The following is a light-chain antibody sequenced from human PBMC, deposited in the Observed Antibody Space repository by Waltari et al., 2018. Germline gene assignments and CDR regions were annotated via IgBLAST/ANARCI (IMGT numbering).Light chain of an antibody. CDR2: DVT. CDR3: CSYAGSYTVV. V-gene: IGLV2-11*01. J-gene: IGLJ2*01. Sequence: QSALTQPRSVSGSPGQSVTISCTGTRNDLLIYNHVSWYQQHPGKAPKLIIYDVTKRPSGLPDRFSASNSGTTASLTISGLQAEDEADYHCCSYAGSYTVVFGGGTKLTVL. CDR1: RNDLLIYNH.